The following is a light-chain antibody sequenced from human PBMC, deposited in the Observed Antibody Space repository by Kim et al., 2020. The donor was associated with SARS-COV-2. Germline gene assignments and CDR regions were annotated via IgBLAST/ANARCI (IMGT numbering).Light chain of an antibody. CDR1: EGVGS. CDR2: DAA. CDR3: QQDLSWPLS. Sequence: EIVMTQSPGTLSVSPGERVTLSCRASEGVGSLAWYQQKPGQAPRLLIYDAATRATGIPARFSGSGSGTEFILTISSLQSEDFAVYYCQQDLSWPLSFGGGNKVDIK. V-gene: IGKV3-15*01. J-gene: IGKJ4*01.